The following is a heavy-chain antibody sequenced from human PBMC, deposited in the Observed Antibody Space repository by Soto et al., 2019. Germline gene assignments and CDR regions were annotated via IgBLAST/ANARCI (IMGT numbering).Heavy chain of an antibody. CDR1: GFSLSTSGVG. CDR2: IYWNDDK. D-gene: IGHD3-22*01. CDR3: AHIPPGYYDSSGYFFATNWFDP. V-gene: IGHV2-5*01. Sequence: QITLKESGPTLVKPTQTLTLTCTFSGFSLSTSGVGVGWIRQPPGKALEWLALIYWNDDKRYSPTLKSRLTITTDTSKNQVVLTMTNMDPVDTATYYCAHIPPGYYDSSGYFFATNWFDPWGQGTLVTVSS. J-gene: IGHJ5*02.